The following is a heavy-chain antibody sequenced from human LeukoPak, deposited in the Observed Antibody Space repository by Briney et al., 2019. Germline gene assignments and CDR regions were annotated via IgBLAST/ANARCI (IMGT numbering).Heavy chain of an antibody. J-gene: IGHJ3*02. CDR2: ISSSSSYI. Sequence: KPGGSLRLSCAASGFTFSSYSMNWVRQAPGKGLEWVSSISSSSSYIYYADSVKGRFTISRDNAKNSLSLQMNSLRAEDTAVYYCAREGTYYDILTGYYKSFPTDIWGQGTMVTVSS. V-gene: IGHV3-21*01. CDR3: AREGTYYDILTGYYKSFPTDI. D-gene: IGHD3-9*01. CDR1: GFTFSSYS.